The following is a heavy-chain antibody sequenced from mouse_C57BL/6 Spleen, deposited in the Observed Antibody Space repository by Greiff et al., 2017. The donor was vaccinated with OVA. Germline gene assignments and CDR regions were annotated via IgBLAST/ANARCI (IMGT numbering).Heavy chain of an antibody. Sequence: VQLKQPGAELVRPGSSVKLSCKASGYTFTSYWMHWVKQRPIQGLEWIGNIDPSDSETHYNQKFKDKATLTVDKSSSTAYMQLSSLTSEDSAVYYCARGDYSNLWYFDVWGTGTTVTVSS. CDR1: GYTFTSYW. CDR2: IDPSDSET. CDR3: ARGDYSNLWYFDV. D-gene: IGHD2-5*01. J-gene: IGHJ1*03. V-gene: IGHV1-52*01.